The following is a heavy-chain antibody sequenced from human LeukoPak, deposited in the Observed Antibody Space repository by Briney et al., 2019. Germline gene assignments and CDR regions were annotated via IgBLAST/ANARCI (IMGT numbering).Heavy chain of an antibody. CDR2: IYYSGST. CDR3: ARDRVPAAILSI. CDR1: GGSISSYY. D-gene: IGHD2-2*02. J-gene: IGHJ4*02. V-gene: IGHV4-59*12. Sequence: PSETLSLTCTVSGGSISSYYWSWIRQPPGKGLEWIGYIYYSGSTNYNPSLKSRVTISVDTSKNQFSLKLSSVTAADTAVYYCARDRVPAAILSIWGQGTLVTVSS.